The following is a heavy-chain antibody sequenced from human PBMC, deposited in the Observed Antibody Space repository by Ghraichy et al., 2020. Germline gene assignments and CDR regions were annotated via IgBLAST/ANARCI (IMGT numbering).Heavy chain of an antibody. CDR3: ARGIAGRWLTTVY. Sequence: SETLSLTCTVSGGSVSSGSHYWSWIRQPPGKGLEWIGYIYYSWTTNYNPSLKSRVIISLDTSKDQFPLKLSSVTAADTAVYYCARGIAGRWLTTVYWGQGTLVTVSS. D-gene: IGHD4-11*01. J-gene: IGHJ4*02. V-gene: IGHV4-61*01. CDR1: GGSVSSGSHY. CDR2: IYYSWTT.